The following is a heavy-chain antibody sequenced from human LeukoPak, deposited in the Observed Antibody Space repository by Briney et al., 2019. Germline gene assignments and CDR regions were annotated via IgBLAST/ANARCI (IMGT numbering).Heavy chain of an antibody. CDR1: GYTFTSYD. CDR3: ARGPLLIAAAGTNYYYYMDV. CDR2: MNPNSGNT. Sequence: ASVNVSCKASGYTFTSYDINWVRQATGRGLEWMGWMNPNSGNTGYAQKFQGRVTMTRNTSISTAYMELSSLRSEDTAVYYCARGPLLIAAAGTNYYYYMDVWGKGTTVTVSS. V-gene: IGHV1-8*01. D-gene: IGHD6-13*01. J-gene: IGHJ6*03.